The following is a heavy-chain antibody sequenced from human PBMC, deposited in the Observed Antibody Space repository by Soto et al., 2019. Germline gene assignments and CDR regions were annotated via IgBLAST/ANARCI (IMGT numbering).Heavy chain of an antibody. D-gene: IGHD6-19*01. V-gene: IGHV3-23*01. CDR2: ISGSGGST. CDR3: ARAIAVAGREGGDY. J-gene: IGHJ4*02. Sequence: LRLSCAASGFTFSSYAMSWVRQAPGKGLEWVSAISGSGGSTYYADSVKGRFTISRDNAKNSLYLQMNSLRAEDTAVYYCARAIAVAGREGGDYWGQGTLVTVSS. CDR1: GFTFSSYA.